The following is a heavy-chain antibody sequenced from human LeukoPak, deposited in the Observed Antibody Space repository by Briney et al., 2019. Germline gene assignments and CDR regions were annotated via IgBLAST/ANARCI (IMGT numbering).Heavy chain of an antibody. D-gene: IGHD2-2*01. CDR3: GSDSSPYQLDY. V-gene: IGHV3-33*01. J-gene: IGHJ4*01. CDR1: GFTFSRYG. Sequence: GSPCLSCAASGFTFSRYGMHWVCQAPGKGLEWVAVIWYDGSHKSYADPVKGRFTISRDNSKNTLYMQMNSLRAEDTAVYYCGSDSSPYQLDYWGEGTSATVSS. CDR2: IWYDGSHK.